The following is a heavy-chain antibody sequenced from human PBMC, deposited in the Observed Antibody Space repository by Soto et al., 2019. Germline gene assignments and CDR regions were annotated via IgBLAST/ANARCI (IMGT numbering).Heavy chain of an antibody. J-gene: IGHJ4*02. V-gene: IGHV4-39*07. D-gene: IGHD3-16*01. Sequence: SETLSLTCTVSGGSISSSSYYWGWIRQPPGKGLEWIGSIYYSGNTDYNPSLKSRLAISIDTSKNQFSLKLSSVTAADTAVYFCAREGGESSDGLYYFDSWGQGSLVTVSS. CDR1: GGSISSSSYY. CDR2: IYYSGNT. CDR3: AREGGESSDGLYYFDS.